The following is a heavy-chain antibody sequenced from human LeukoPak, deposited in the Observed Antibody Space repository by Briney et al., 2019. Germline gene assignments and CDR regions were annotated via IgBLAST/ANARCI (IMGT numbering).Heavy chain of an antibody. V-gene: IGHV4-34*01. CDR3: ARVGYCSSTSCYEDMDV. CDR2: INHSGST. CDR1: GGSFSGYY. Sequence: SETLSLTCAVYGGSFSGYYWSWIRQPPRKGLEWIGEINHSGSTNYNPSLKSRVTISVDTSKNQFSLKLSSVTAADTAVYYCARVGYCSSTSCYEDMDVWGKGTTVTVSS. J-gene: IGHJ6*03. D-gene: IGHD2-2*01.